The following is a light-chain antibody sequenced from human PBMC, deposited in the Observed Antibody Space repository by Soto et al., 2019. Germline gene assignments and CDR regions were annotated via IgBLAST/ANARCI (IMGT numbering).Light chain of an antibody. V-gene: IGLV2-11*01. CDR3: CSYAGSYILL. Sequence: QSALTQPRSVSGSPGQSVTISCTGTSSDVGAYNYVSWYQQHPGKAPKLKIYDVSTRPSGVPDRFSGSKSGNTASLTISGLQAEDEADYYFCSYAGSYILLFGGGTKLTVL. J-gene: IGLJ2*01. CDR2: DVS. CDR1: SSDVGAYNY.